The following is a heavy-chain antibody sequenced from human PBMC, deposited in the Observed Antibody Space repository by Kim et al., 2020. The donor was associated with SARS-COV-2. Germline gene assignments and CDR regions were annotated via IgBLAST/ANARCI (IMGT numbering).Heavy chain of an antibody. CDR1: GGSFSGYY. J-gene: IGHJ4*02. CDR2: INHSGST. CDR3: ARGGGLRYSSSWTTHFDY. V-gene: IGHV4-34*01. D-gene: IGHD6-13*01. Sequence: SETLSLTCAVYGGSFSGYYWSWIRQPPGKGLEWIGEINHSGSTNYNPSLKSRVTISVDTSKNQFSLKLSSVTAADTAVYYCARGGGLRYSSSWTTHFDYWGQGTLVTVSS.